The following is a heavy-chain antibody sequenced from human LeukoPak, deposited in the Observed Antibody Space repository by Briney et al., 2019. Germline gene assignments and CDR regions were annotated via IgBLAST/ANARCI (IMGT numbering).Heavy chain of an antibody. D-gene: IGHD2-21*01. CDR3: ARGLFAVV. J-gene: IGHJ4*02. CDR2: INHSGST. CDR1: GGSFSGYY. Sequence: SETLSLTCAVYGGSFSGYYWSWIRHPPGKGLEWIGEINHSGSTNYNPSLKSRVTISVDTSKNQFSLKLSSVTAADTAVYYCARGLFAVVWGQGTLVTVSS. V-gene: IGHV4-34*01.